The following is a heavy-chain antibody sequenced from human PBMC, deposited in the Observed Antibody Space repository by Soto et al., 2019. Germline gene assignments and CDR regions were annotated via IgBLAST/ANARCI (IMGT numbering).Heavy chain of an antibody. CDR3: ARGGHGYSSSNYFDF. Sequence: SQTLSLTCAISGDSVSSNSAAWNWIRQSPSRGLEWLGRTYYRSKWYNDYAVSVKSRITINPDTSRNQFSLKLNSVTTADTAVYYCARGGHGYSSSNYFDFWGRGSLVTVSS. V-gene: IGHV6-1*01. CDR1: GDSVSSNSAA. D-gene: IGHD6-13*01. CDR2: TYYRSKWYN. J-gene: IGHJ4*02.